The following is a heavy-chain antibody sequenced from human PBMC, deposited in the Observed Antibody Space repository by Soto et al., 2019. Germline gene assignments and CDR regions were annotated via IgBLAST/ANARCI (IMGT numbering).Heavy chain of an antibody. CDR1: GGSISSSSYY. J-gene: IGHJ5*02. CDR2: IYYSGST. V-gene: IGHV4-39*01. D-gene: IGHD1-26*01. Sequence: SETLSLTCTVSGGSISSSSYYWGWIRQPPGKGLEWIGSIYYSGSTYYNPSLKSRVTISVDTSKNQFSLKLSSVTAADTAVYYCARRVGATEGNWFDPWGQGTLVTVS. CDR3: ARRVGATEGNWFDP.